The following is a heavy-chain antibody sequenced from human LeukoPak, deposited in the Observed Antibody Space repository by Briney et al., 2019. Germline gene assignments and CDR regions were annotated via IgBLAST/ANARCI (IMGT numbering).Heavy chain of an antibody. D-gene: IGHD3-3*01. CDR1: GFTFSSYA. CDR2: ISGSGGST. Sequence: GGSLRLSCAASGFTFSSYAMSWVRQAPGKGLEWVSAISGSGGSTYYADSVKGRFTISRDNSKNTLYLQMNSLRAEDTAVYYCGKVFGVVIKRPLDYWGQGTLVTVSS. J-gene: IGHJ4*02. CDR3: GKVFGVVIKRPLDY. V-gene: IGHV3-23*01.